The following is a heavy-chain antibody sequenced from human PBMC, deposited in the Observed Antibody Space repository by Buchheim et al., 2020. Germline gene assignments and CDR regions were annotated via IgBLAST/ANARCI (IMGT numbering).Heavy chain of an antibody. CDR3: ARASYSSGWYASLGYYYYGMDV. V-gene: IGHV4-4*02. J-gene: IGHJ6*02. CDR2: IYHSGST. D-gene: IGHD6-19*01. CDR1: GGSISSSNW. Sequence: QVQLQESGPGLVKPSGTLSLTCAVSGGSISSSNWWSWVRQPPGKGLEWIGEIYHSGSTNYNPSLKSRVTISVEKSKNQFSLKLSSVTAADTAVYYCARASYSSGWYASLGYYYYGMDVWGQGTT.